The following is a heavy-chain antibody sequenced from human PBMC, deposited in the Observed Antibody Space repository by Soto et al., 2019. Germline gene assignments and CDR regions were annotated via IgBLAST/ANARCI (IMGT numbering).Heavy chain of an antibody. CDR3: AKDGAIDY. CDR1: GFTFSTYG. CDR2: ISYDAGNK. Sequence: GGSLRLSCAASGFTFSTYGMHWVRQAPGKGLEWVAVISYDAGNKYHADSVKGRFTISRDNSKKTLYLQMDSLRTEDTAVYYCAKDGAIDYWGQGTLVTVSS. J-gene: IGHJ4*02. V-gene: IGHV3-30*18.